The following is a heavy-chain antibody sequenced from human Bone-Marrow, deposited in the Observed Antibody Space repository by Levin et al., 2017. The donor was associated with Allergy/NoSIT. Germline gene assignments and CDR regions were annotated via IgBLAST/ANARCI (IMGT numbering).Heavy chain of an antibody. CDR2: INPDSGDT. J-gene: IGHJ4*02. CDR3: ARDQGDDIVVIPLAHFDY. CDR1: GYTFSDYY. V-gene: IGHV1-2*02. Sequence: GESLKISCKASGYTFSDYYMHWVRQAPGQGLEWMGWINPDSGDTNYAQNFQGRVSMTRDTSLSTAYMELSSLQSDDTAVYYCARDQGDDIVVIPLAHFDYWGQGTLVTVSS. D-gene: IGHD2-2*01.